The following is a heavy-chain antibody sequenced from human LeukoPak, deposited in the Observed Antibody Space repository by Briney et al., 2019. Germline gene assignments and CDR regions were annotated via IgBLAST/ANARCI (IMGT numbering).Heavy chain of an antibody. CDR2: INPNSGGT. CDR3: ARAVVAAAMDDY. D-gene: IGHD2-2*01. J-gene: IGHJ4*02. CDR1: GYTFTGYY. V-gene: IGHV1-2*02. Sequence: ASVKVSCKASGYTFTGYYKHLLRQAPGQGIEWMGWINPNSGGTNYAQKFQGRVTMTRDTSISTAYMELSRLRSDDTAVYYCARAVVAAAMDDYWGQGTLVTVSS.